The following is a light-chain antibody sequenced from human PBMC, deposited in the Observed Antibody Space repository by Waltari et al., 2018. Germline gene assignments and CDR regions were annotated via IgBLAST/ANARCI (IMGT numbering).Light chain of an antibody. J-gene: IGLJ2*01. V-gene: IGLV1-40*01. CDR2: GNS. Sequence: QSVLTQPPSVSGAPGPRVTISCTGSSFNIGAGYDVHWYQQFPGAAPKLLIYGNSNRPSGVPDRFSASKSGISASLAIAGLQAEDEADYYCQSYDSTLSGWVFGGGTKLTVL. CDR3: QSYDSTLSGWV. CDR1: SFNIGAGYD.